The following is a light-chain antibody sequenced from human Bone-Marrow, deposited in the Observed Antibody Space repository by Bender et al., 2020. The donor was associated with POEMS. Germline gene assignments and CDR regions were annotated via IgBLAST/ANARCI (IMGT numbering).Light chain of an antibody. CDR3: QVWESTGDYVV. Sequence: SYVLTQPPSVSVAPGQTASITCGGNNIGSKSVHWYQQKPGQAPVLLVYDDSDRPSGIPERFSGSNSGATATLSISWVELGDEADYYCQVWESTGDYVVFGGGTKLTVL. CDR2: DDS. J-gene: IGLJ3*02. CDR1: NIGSKS. V-gene: IGLV3-21*02.